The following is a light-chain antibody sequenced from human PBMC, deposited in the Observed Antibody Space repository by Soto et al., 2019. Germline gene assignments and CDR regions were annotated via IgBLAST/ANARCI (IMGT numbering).Light chain of an antibody. Sequence: EVVMTQSPATLSVSPGERATLSCRASQSVSSNLAWYQQKPGQAPRLLIYGASTRATGIPARFSGSGSGTEFTLTISSLQSEDFADYYCQQYNDWPITFGQGTRLEFK. CDR1: QSVSSN. CDR3: QQYNDWPIT. CDR2: GAS. J-gene: IGKJ5*01. V-gene: IGKV3-15*01.